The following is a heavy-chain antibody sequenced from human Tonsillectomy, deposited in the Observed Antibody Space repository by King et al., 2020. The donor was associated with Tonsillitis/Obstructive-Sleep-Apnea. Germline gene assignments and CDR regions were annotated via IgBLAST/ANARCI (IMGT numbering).Heavy chain of an antibody. CDR1: GFTFSSLA. V-gene: IGHV3-30*04. Sequence: HVQLVESGGGVVHPGRSLRLSCAASGFTFSSLAMHWVRQAPGKGLEWVALISYDGSDEYYADSVKGRFTISGDNSKNTLYLQMNSLRAEETAVYYCARGGSGPFIAARQWYLDLWGRGTLVTVSS. J-gene: IGHJ2*01. CDR2: ISYDGSDE. D-gene: IGHD6-6*01. CDR3: ARGGSGPFIAARQWYLDL.